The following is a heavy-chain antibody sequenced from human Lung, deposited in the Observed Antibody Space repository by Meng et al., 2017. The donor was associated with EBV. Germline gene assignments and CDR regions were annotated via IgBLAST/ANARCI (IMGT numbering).Heavy chain of an antibody. CDR3: ARVWNYDILTGYYTHYFDY. Sequence: QVHLVHAGAYVNKPGAPVKFPCKASGYTFTSYGLSWVRQAPGQGLEWMGWISTYNGNTNYAQKLQGRVTMTTDTSTSTVYMEVRSLRSDDTAVYYCARVWNYDILTGYYTHYFDYWGQGTLVTVSS. D-gene: IGHD3-9*01. CDR1: GYTFTSYG. J-gene: IGHJ4*02. V-gene: IGHV1-18*01. CDR2: ISTYNGNT.